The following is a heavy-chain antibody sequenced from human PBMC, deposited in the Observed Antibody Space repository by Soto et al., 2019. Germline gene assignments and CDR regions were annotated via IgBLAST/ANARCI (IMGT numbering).Heavy chain of an antibody. J-gene: IGHJ4*02. D-gene: IGHD3-9*01. CDR1: GXIFSDFY. Sequence: GSLIHSCPSSGXIFSDFYMNWVRQAPGKGLEWISYINYSGGTEYCADSVKCRFAIPIDNAKKSLFLQMNSMRAEDTAIYFCAREGRGFDWLYSLDFWGQGPPCTVSS. CDR3: AREGRGFDWLYSLDF. V-gene: IGHV3-48*03. CDR2: INYSGGTE.